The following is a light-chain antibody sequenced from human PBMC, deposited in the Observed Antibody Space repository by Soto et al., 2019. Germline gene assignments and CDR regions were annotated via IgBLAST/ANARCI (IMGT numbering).Light chain of an antibody. CDR3: QQCDNLPYT. V-gene: IGKV1-33*01. J-gene: IGKJ2*01. CDR2: DAS. CDR1: QDITNS. Sequence: DLQMTQSPSSLSASVGDRVTITCQASQDITNSLNWYQQKPGKAPKLLIYDASNLETGVPSRFSGSRSGTDFSFTISSLQPEDVATYFCQQCDNLPYTFGQGTKLEIK.